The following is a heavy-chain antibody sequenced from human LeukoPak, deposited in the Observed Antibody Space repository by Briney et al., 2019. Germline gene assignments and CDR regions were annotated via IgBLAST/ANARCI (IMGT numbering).Heavy chain of an antibody. Sequence: SETLSLTCTVSGGSISGYIWSWIRQSPGKGLEWIAYIYDNGNTNYNPSLKSRVTVALGTSRTQFSLRLNSVTAADTAVYYCVRLSVISPHRYFDLWGRGTLVTVSS. CDR3: VRLSVISPHRYFDL. D-gene: IGHD4-23*01. CDR1: GGSISGYI. CDR2: IYDNGNT. J-gene: IGHJ2*01. V-gene: IGHV4-59*08.